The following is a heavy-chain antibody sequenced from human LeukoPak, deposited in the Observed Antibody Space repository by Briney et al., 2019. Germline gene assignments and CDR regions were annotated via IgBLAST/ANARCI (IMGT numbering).Heavy chain of an antibody. D-gene: IGHD2-15*01. CDR1: GFTFTTHG. V-gene: IGHV3-33*06. J-gene: IGHJ4*01. CDR3: SNDQGGHCSGYSCFSFDY. Sequence: PGGSLRLSCTASGFTFTTHGMHWVRQAPGKGLEWVALIWNDGNNKFYGDSVKGRFTISRDNSKNTLYLQMNSLRAEDTAVYYCSNDQGGHCSGYSCFSFDYWGHGTLVTVSS. CDR2: IWNDGNNK.